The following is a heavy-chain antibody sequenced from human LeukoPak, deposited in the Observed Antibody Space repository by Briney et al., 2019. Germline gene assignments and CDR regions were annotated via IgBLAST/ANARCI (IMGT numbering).Heavy chain of an antibody. CDR3: AREYSSSFQQFDY. CDR1: GGTFSSYA. Sequence: GASVKVSCKASGGTFSSYAISWVRQAPGQGLEWMGGIIPIFGTANYAQKFQGRVTITADESTSTAYMELSSLRSEDTAVYYCAREYSSSFQQFDYWGQGTLVTVSS. J-gene: IGHJ4*02. CDR2: IIPIFGTA. D-gene: IGHD6-6*01. V-gene: IGHV1-69*13.